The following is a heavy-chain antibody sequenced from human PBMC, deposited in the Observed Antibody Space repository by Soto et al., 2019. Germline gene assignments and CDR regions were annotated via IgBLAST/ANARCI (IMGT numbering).Heavy chain of an antibody. Sequence: EVQLVESGGGLVKPGGSLRLSCTVSGFIVSSAWMNWVRQAPGKGLEWVGRIKSKIDGGTTDYAAPVQGRFTISIEDSKDMLYVQMERLRAEDTAVYYCTTAPQRALTEATARSWCQGTLVTVSS. V-gene: IGHV3-15*07. CDR1: GFIVSSAW. J-gene: IGHJ5*02. CDR2: IKSKIDGGTT. D-gene: IGHD1-26*01. CDR3: TTAPQRALTEATARS.